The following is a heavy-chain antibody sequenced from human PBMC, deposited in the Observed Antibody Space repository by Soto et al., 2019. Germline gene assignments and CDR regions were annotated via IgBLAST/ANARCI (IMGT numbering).Heavy chain of an antibody. J-gene: IGHJ4*02. D-gene: IGHD3-10*01. CDR2: ISGSGGST. CDR3: AKDLLYHVRGERYYFDY. Sequence: GGSLRLSCAASGFTFSSYAMSWVRQAPGKGLEWVSAISGSGGSTYYADSVKGRFTISRDNSKNTLYLQMNSLRAEDTAVYYCAKDLLYHVRGERYYFDYWGQGTLVTVSS. CDR1: GFTFSSYA. V-gene: IGHV3-23*01.